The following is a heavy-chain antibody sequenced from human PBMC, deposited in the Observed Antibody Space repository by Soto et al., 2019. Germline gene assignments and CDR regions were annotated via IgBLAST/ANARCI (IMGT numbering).Heavy chain of an antibody. V-gene: IGHV3-23*01. CDR2: ISGSGGST. J-gene: IGHJ4*02. CDR1: GFTFSVYA. CDR3: APPLTTGYYFPFDY. D-gene: IGHD3-9*01. Sequence: EVQLLESGGGLVQPGGSLRLSCAASGFTFSVYAMSWVRQPPGKGLEWVSTISGSGGSTYYADSVKGRFTISRDNSKNSLYLQMNSLSAEATAVYYGAPPLTTGYYFPFDYWGQGTLVTVSS.